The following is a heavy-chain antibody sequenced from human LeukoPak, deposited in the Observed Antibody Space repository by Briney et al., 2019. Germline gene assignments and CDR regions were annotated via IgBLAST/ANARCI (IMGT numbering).Heavy chain of an antibody. V-gene: IGHV3-20*04. D-gene: IGHD3-16*01. Sequence: GGSLRLSCAASGFTFDDYGMNWVRQAPGKGLEWVSGMNWNGNDIGYADSVKGRFTISRDNAKNFLYLQMNGLRVEDMAFYYCATSAYLDHWGQGTLVTVSS. CDR1: GFTFDDYG. CDR2: MNWNGNDI. J-gene: IGHJ4*02. CDR3: ATSAYLDH.